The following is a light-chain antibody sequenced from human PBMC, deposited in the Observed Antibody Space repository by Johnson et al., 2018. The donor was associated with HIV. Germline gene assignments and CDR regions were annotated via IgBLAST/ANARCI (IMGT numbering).Light chain of an antibody. V-gene: IGLV1-51*01. J-gene: IGLJ1*01. Sequence: QSVLTQPPSVSAAPGQKVTISCSGSSSNIGNNYVSWYQQLPGTAPKLLIYDNNKRPSGIPDRFSGSKSGTSATLGITGLQTGDEADYYCGKWDSSLSAGNVFGTGTKVTVL. CDR1: SSNIGNNY. CDR3: GKWDSSLSAGNV. CDR2: DNN.